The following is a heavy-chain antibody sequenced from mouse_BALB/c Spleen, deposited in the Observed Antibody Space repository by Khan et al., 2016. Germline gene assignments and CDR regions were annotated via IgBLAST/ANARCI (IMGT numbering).Heavy chain of an antibody. CDR3: TRPFAY. J-gene: IGHJ3*01. V-gene: IGHV6-6*02. CDR1: GFTFSNYW. CDR2: IRLQSNNYAT. Sequence: DVKLEESGGGLVQPGGSMKLSCVASGFTFSNYWMNWVRQFPEKGLEWIAEIRLQSNNYATHYAESVKGRFTISRDDSKSSVYLQMNNLRPEDTGIYYCTRPFAYWGQGTLVTVSA.